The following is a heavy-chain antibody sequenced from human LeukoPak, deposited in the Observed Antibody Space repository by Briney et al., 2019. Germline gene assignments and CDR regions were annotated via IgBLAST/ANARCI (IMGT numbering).Heavy chain of an antibody. D-gene: IGHD6-19*01. Sequence: GGSLRLSCAASGFTFSGSAMHWVRQASGKGLEWVGRIRSKANSYATGYAASVKGRFTISRDDSKNTAYLQMNSLKTEDTAVYYCASLLVGGGWYQDYWGQGTLVTVSS. CDR2: IRSKANSYAT. CDR3: ASLLVGGGWYQDY. CDR1: GFTFSGSA. V-gene: IGHV3-73*01. J-gene: IGHJ4*02.